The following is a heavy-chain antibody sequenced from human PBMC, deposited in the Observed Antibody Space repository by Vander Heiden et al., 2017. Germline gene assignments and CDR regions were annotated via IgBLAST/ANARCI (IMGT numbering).Heavy chain of an antibody. CDR1: GFTFSKYN. J-gene: IGHJ6*02. CDR3: VRDASLPVEIPGYYGLDV. Sequence: YGFTFSKYNMCWVRQAPGKGLEWASYISSSGGTIYYADSVKGRFTISRDTAKSSLYLQMSSLRDEDTALYYCVRDASLPVEIPGYYGLDVWGQGTTVTVS. CDR2: ISSSGGTI. D-gene: IGHD2-15*01. V-gene: IGHV3-48*02.